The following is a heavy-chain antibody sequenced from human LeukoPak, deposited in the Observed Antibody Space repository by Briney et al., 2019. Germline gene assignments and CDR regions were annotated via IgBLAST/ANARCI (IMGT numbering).Heavy chain of an antibody. V-gene: IGHV4-39*01. CDR2: IYSSGST. Sequence: SETLSLTCTVSGVSIRSSGYYWGWTRQPPGKGLEWIGSIYSSGSTYYNPSLKSRVTISVDTSKSQLSLKLSSVTAADTAVYYCASRSDDSSLYYFDYWGQGTLVTVSS. D-gene: IGHD3-22*01. J-gene: IGHJ4*02. CDR1: GVSIRSSGYY. CDR3: ASRSDDSSLYYFDY.